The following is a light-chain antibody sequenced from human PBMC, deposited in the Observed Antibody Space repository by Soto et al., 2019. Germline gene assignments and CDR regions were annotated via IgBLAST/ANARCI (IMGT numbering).Light chain of an antibody. CDR1: TSNIGKST. V-gene: IGLV1-36*01. CDR2: YDD. Sequence: QSVLAQTPSVSEVPGRRITVSCSGSTSNIGKSTVNWYQQLPGEAPKLFIYYDDLMASAVSDRFSGSKTDTSASLAISGLQSGDEADYYCGAWDDSLNGWVFGGGTPLTVL. J-gene: IGLJ3*02. CDR3: GAWDDSLNGWV.